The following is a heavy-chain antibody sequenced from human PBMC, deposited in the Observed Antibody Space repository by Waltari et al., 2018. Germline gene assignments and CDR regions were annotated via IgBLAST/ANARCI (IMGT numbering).Heavy chain of an antibody. Sequence: QVQPVQSGAEVRKPGSSVKVSCRASGGTFSSYAITWVRPAPGQGLEWMGGIIPIFGTANYAQKFQGKVTITADESTSTAYMELSSLRSEDTAVYYCARGGSYHYYYYGMDVWGQGTTVTVSS. CDR1: GGTFSSYA. V-gene: IGHV1-69*13. CDR2: IIPIFGTA. J-gene: IGHJ6*02. CDR3: ARGGSYHYYYYGMDV. D-gene: IGHD1-26*01.